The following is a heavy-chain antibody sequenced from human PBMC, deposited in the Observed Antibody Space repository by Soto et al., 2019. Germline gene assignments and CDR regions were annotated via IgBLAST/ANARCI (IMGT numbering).Heavy chain of an antibody. CDR3: AKSYSSSFRNTYYYYGMDV. J-gene: IGHJ6*02. CDR2: ISGSGGST. V-gene: IGHV3-23*01. Sequence: PGGSLRLSCAASGFTFSSYAMSWVRQAPGKGLEWVSAISGSGGSTYYADSVKGRFTISRDNSKNTLYLQMNSLRAEDTAVYYCAKSYSSSFRNTYYYYGMDVWGQGTRVTVSS. CDR1: GFTFSSYA. D-gene: IGHD6-6*01.